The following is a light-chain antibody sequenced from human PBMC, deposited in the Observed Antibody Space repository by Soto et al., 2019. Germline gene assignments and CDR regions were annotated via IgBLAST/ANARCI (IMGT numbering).Light chain of an antibody. CDR1: QTISTY. J-gene: IGKJ4*01. CDR3: QQGYSIHALT. V-gene: IGKV1-39*01. Sequence: DIQMTQSPSSLSASVGDRVTISCRASQTISTYLHWYQHKRGRAPRLLISDVTTLQSGVPGRFRGSGSETEFTLTITYLQPADFATYSYQQGYSIHALTFGGGTKVELK. CDR2: DVT.